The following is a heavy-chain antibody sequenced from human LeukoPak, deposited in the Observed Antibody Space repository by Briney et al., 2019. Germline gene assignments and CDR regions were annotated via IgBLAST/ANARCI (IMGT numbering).Heavy chain of an antibody. J-gene: IGHJ4*02. Sequence: ASVKVSCKASGYTFTSYGISWVRQAPGQGLEWMGWISAYNGNTNYAQKLQGRVTMTTDTSTSIAYMELRSLRSDDTAVYYCARDPRRASVVVAASPIVDYWGQGTLVTVSS. D-gene: IGHD2-15*01. CDR3: ARDPRRASVVVAASPIVDY. V-gene: IGHV1-18*01. CDR2: ISAYNGNT. CDR1: GYTFTSYG.